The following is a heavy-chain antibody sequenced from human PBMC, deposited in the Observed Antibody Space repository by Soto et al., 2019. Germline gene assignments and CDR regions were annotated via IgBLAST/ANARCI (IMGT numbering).Heavy chain of an antibody. Sequence: SVKVSCKASGGTFSSYAISWVRQAPGQGLEWMGGIIPIFGTANYAQKFQGRVTITADESTSTAYMELSSLRSEDTAVYYCAGGGPATHNYYYYGMDVWGQGTTVTVSS. D-gene: IGHD2-15*01. CDR2: IIPIFGTA. J-gene: IGHJ6*02. CDR3: AGGGPATHNYYYYGMDV. CDR1: GGTFSSYA. V-gene: IGHV1-69*13.